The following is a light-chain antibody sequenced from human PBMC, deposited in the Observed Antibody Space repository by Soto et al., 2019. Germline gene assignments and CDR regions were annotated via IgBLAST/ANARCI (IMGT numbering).Light chain of an antibody. CDR2: KAS. CDR3: QQYNDYT. Sequence: DVHMTQSPSTLSASVGDRVTNTYRASESIGTWLAWYQQKAGKAPKRLIFKASILENGVPSTFSGSGSGTEFVLTISSLQPDDFATYYCQQYNDYTFGQGTKLEI. J-gene: IGKJ2*01. CDR1: ESIGTW. V-gene: IGKV1-5*03.